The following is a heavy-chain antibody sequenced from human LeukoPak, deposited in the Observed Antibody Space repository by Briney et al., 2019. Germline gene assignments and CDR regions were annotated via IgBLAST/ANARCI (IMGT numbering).Heavy chain of an antibody. CDR3: ARDQDGSGWYDHYFDY. CDR1: GGSISSYY. Sequence: PSETLSLTCTVSGGSISSYYWSWIRQPPGKGLEWIGYIYYSGSTNYNPSLKSRVTISVDTSKNQFSLKLSSVTAADTAVYYCARDQDGSGWYDHYFDYWGQGTLVTVSS. CDR2: IYYSGST. D-gene: IGHD6-13*01. J-gene: IGHJ4*02. V-gene: IGHV4-59*01.